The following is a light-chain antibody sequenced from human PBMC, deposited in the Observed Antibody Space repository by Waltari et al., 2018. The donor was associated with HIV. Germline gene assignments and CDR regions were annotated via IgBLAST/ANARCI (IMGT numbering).Light chain of an antibody. CDR2: QDT. CDR3: QAWDNSTAV. V-gene: IGLV3-1*01. CDR1: KLGDKY. Sequence: SYELTQPPSVSVSPGLTASVTCSGDKLGDKYVCWYQQKPGQSPVLVIYQDTKRPSGMPERFSGSNSGNTATLTISGTQAVDEADYYCQAWDNSTAVFGGGTQLTVL. J-gene: IGLJ2*01.